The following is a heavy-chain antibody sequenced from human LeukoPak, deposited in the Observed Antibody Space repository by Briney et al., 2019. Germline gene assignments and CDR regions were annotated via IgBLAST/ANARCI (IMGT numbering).Heavy chain of an antibody. CDR2: ITPNADRT. CDR3: AIMHGYYDGSGYWVQ. CDR1: ASSIGRYC. D-gene: IGHD3-22*01. V-gene: IGHV3-23*01. J-gene: IGHJ1*01. Sequence: RLLRAPTASSIGRYCMSWVAQALKKGLEWVSFITPNADRTSYADSVEGRFTISRDNPRNTLYMQMNSLRDEDTALYYCAIMHGYYDGSGYWVQWGQGTLVTVSS.